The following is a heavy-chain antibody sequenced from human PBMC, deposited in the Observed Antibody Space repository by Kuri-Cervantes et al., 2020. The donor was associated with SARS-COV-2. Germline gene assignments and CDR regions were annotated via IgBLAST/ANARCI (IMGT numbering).Heavy chain of an antibody. V-gene: IGHV1-2*02. CDR2: INPDNGAT. Sequence: ASVKVSCKASGYRVTGYFIHWIRQAPGQGLAWLGWINPDNGATHYAEKFQGRVTMTWDTSITTAYMELSRLTHDDTAVYYCAREEGIEDFDYWGQGTLGTVSS. J-gene: IGHJ4*02. D-gene: IGHD2-21*01. CDR3: AREEGIEDFDY. CDR1: GYRVTGYF.